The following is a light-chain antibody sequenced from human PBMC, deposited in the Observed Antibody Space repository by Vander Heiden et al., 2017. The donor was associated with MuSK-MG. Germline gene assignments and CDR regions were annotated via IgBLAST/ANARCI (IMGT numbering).Light chain of an antibody. CDR1: QSVSSN. J-gene: IGKJ4*01. Sequence: EIVMPHSPATLSVSPGERATISCRASQSVSSNLAWYQQKPGQAPRLLIYGASTRATGIPARFSGSGSGTEFTLTISSLQSEDFAVYYCQQYNNWPPLTFGGGTKVEIK. CDR3: QQYNNWPPLT. CDR2: GAS. V-gene: IGKV3-15*01.